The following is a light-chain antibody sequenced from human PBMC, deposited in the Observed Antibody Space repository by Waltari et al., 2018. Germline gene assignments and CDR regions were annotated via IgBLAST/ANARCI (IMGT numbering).Light chain of an antibody. CDR3: QHYLRLPVT. Sequence: EIVLTQSPGTLSLSPGERVTLPGRASQSIRGSLAWYQQKPGQAPRLRIYGASSRAAGIPDRFSGSGSGTDFSLTISRLEPEDFAVYYCQHYLRLPVTFGQGTKVEIK. CDR1: QSIRGS. J-gene: IGKJ1*01. V-gene: IGKV3-20*01. CDR2: GAS.